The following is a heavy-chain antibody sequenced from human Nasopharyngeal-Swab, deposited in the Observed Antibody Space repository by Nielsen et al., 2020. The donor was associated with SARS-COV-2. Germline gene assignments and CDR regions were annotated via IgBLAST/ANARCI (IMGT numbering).Heavy chain of an antibody. CDR1: GFTFSSYA. Sequence: GGSLRLSCAASGFTFSSYAMHWVRQAPGKGLEWVAVISYDGSNKYYADSVKGRFTISRDNSKNTLYLQMNSLRAEDTAVYYCARDRIVLVFHLDPWGQGPLVPVS. J-gene: IGHJ5*02. CDR3: ARDRIVLVFHLDP. CDR2: ISYDGSNK. D-gene: IGHD2-21*01. V-gene: IGHV3-30*04.